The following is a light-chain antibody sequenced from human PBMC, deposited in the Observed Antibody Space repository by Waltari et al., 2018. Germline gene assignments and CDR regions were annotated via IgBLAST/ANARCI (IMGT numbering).Light chain of an antibody. V-gene: IGLV3-1*01. CDR2: QSS. CDR3: QAWDRDGAV. CDR1: KLGGRP. J-gene: IGLJ2*01. Sequence: SYEVIQPPSVSVSPGQTATTTCSGEKLGGRPPSWYQKRPGQSPVLLIYQSSRRSSGVPERFSGSHSGNTATLTISGTQTVDEADYYCQAWDRDGAVFGDGTKLTVL.